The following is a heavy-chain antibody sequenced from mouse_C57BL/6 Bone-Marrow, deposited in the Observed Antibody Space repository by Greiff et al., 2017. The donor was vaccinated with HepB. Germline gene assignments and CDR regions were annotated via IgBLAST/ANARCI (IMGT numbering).Heavy chain of an antibody. V-gene: IGHV1-59*01. J-gene: IGHJ4*01. Sequence: QVQLQQPGAELVRPGTSVKLSCKASGYTFTSYWMHWVKQRPGQGLEWIGVIDPSDSYTNYNQKFKGKATLTVDTSSSTAYMQLSSLTSEDSAVYYCARRHYGSSYYAMDYWGQETSVTVSS. CDR1: GYTFTSYW. CDR3: ARRHYGSSYYAMDY. CDR2: IDPSDSYT. D-gene: IGHD1-1*01.